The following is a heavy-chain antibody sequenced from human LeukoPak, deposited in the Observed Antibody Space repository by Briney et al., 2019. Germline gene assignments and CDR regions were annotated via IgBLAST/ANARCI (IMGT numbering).Heavy chain of an antibody. CDR1: GGSISSYY. V-gene: IGHV4-59*01. D-gene: IGHD2-2*01. CDR2: IYYSGST. CDR3: ARGGGYCSSTRCFPYYYYMDV. J-gene: IGHJ6*03. Sequence: PSETLSLTCTVSGGSISSYYWSWIRQPPGKGLEWIGYIYYSGSTNYNPSLKSRVTISVDTSKNQFSLKLSSVTAADTAVYYCARGGGYCSSTRCFPYYYYMDVWGKGTTVTISS.